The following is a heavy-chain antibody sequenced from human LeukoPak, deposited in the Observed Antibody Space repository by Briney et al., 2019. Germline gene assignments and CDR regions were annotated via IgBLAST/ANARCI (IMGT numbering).Heavy chain of an antibody. CDR3: ARSDSSSWFYYFDY. CDR2: IYPGDSDT. CDR1: GYSFTSYW. Sequence: GESLQISCKGSGYSFTSYWIGWVRQMPGKGLEWMGIIYPGDSDTRYSPSFQGQVTISADKSITTAYLQWSSLKASDTAMYYCARSDSSSWFYYFDYWGQGTLVTVSS. V-gene: IGHV5-51*01. J-gene: IGHJ4*02. D-gene: IGHD6-13*01.